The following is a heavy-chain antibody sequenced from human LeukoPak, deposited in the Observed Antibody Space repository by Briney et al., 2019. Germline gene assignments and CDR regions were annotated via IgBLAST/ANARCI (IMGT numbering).Heavy chain of an antibody. V-gene: IGHV3-7*01. Sequence: GGSLRLSCTASGFIFNPYWMTWVRQAPGKGLEWVANIKHDGSDKYYVDSVKGRFTISRDNAKNSLYLQMNSLRAEDTAVYYCARTYAYDATGDRGHWGQGTLVTVSS. D-gene: IGHD3-16*01. CDR1: GFIFNPYW. J-gene: IGHJ4*02. CDR2: IKHDGSDK. CDR3: ARTYAYDATGDRGH.